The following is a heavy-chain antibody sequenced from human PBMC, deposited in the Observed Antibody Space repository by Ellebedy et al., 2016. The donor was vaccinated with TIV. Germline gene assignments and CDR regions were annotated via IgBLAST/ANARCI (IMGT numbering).Heavy chain of an antibody. Sequence: GESLKISCKVSGYSFTNYWIAWVRQMPGKGLEWMWVLYPGDSDTRYSPSFQGQVTISADKSISTAYLQWSSLKASDTAMYYCAGQVTGTSSPDDWGHGTLVTVSS. CDR1: GYSFTNYW. J-gene: IGHJ4*01. CDR2: LYPGDSDT. D-gene: IGHD1/OR15-1a*01. V-gene: IGHV5-51*01. CDR3: AGQVTGTSSPDD.